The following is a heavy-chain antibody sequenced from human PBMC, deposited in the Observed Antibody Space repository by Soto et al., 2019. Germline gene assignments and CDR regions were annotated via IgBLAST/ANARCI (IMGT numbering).Heavy chain of an antibody. V-gene: IGHV4-4*02. D-gene: IGHD1-7*01. Sequence: SETLSLTCAVSGGSFTSNNWWAWVRQPPGQGLEWIGEIYRTGSTNYNPSLKSRVTISLDKSENQFTLKVTSLTAADTAVYYCASRDPGTSVDYWGQGTLVTVSS. CDR2: IYRTGST. CDR1: GGSFTSNNW. CDR3: ASRDPGTSVDY. J-gene: IGHJ4*02.